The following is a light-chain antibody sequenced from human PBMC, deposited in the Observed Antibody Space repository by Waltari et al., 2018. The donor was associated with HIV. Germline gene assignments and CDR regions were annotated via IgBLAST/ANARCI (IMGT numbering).Light chain of an antibody. CDR2: RNY. CDR1: GSTIGDDS. Sequence: SVLTHPPSASGPPGPSAPTPCSGNGSTIGDDSLYLYQQLPGTAPKLLIYRNYQRPSGVPDRFSGSKSGTSASLAISGLRSEDEGDFYCASWDDSLRNWVFGGGTKLTVL. CDR3: ASWDDSLRNWV. V-gene: IGLV1-47*01. J-gene: IGLJ3*02.